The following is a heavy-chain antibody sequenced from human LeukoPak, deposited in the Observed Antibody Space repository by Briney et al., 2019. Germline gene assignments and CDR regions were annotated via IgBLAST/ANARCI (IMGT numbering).Heavy chain of an antibody. V-gene: IGHV4-4*07. CDR2: IYSSGST. CDR1: GASISSYY. CDR3: ARAEATGKSQFDY. Sequence: SETLSLTCSVSGASISSYYWSWIRQPAGKGLEWIGRIYSSGSTNYNPSLKSRVTMSVDTSKNQFSLKLSSVTAADTAVYYCARAEATGKSQFDYWGQGTLVTVSS. D-gene: IGHD1-1*01. J-gene: IGHJ4*02.